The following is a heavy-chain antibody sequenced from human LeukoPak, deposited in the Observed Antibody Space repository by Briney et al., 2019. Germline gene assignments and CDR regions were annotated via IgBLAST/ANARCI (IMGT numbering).Heavy chain of an antibody. V-gene: IGHV1-2*02. CDR2: INPNSGGT. CDR1: GYTFTGYY. J-gene: IGHJ4*02. CDR3: ARAPRKYYDSSGYYAH. Sequence: ASVKVSCKASGYTFTGYYMHWVRQAPGQGLEWMGWINPNSGGTNYAQKFQGGVTMTRDTSISTAYMELSRLRSDDTAVYYCARAPRKYYDSSGYYAHWGQGTLVTVSS. D-gene: IGHD3-22*01.